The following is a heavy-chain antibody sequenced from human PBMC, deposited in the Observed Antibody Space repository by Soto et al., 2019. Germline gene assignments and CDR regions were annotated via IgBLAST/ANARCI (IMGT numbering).Heavy chain of an antibody. CDR3: ARGQGAAAGHSNVDY. J-gene: IGHJ4*02. D-gene: IGHD6-13*01. CDR1: GGSISGTTYS. Sequence: QLQLQEAGSGLVKPSQTLSLTCAVSGGSISGTTYSWSWMRQPPGKGLEWIRYIYDSGNTYYNPSLKSQFSISVDRSKNQFSLKLSSVTAADTAVYYGARGQGAAAGHSNVDYWGQGALVTVSS. V-gene: IGHV4-30-2*01. CDR2: IYDSGNT.